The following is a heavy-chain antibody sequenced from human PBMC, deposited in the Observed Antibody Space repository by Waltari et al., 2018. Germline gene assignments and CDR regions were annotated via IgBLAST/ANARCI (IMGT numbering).Heavy chain of an antibody. CDR1: GGSISSYY. CDR2: IYTSGST. J-gene: IGHJ4*02. CDR3: VRAPFGRFLEWLPVDY. V-gene: IGHV4-4*07. Sequence: QVQLQESGPGLVKPSETLSLTCTVSGGSISSYYWSWIRQPAGKGLEWIGRIYTSGSTNYNPSLKSRVTMSVDTSKNQFSLKLSSVTAADTAVYYCVRAPFGRFLEWLPVDYWGQGTLVTVSS. D-gene: IGHD3-3*01.